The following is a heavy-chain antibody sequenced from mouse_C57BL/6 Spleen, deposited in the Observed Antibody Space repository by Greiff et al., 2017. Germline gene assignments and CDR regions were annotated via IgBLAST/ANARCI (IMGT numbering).Heavy chain of an antibody. CDR2: INPSNGGT. CDR3: ASYYYGSGAMDY. Sequence: QVQLQQPGTELVKPGASVKLSCKASGYTFTSYWMHWVKQRPGQGLEWIGNINPSNGGTNYNEKFKSKATLTVDKSASTAYMQLSSLTSDDSAVYYCASYYYGSGAMDYWGQGTSVTVSS. D-gene: IGHD1-1*01. CDR1: GYTFTSYW. V-gene: IGHV1-53*01. J-gene: IGHJ4*01.